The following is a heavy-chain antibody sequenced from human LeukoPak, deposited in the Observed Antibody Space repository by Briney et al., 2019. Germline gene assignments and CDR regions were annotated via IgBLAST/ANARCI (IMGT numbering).Heavy chain of an antibody. V-gene: IGHV3-48*02. CDR3: APDGIAVARGFDY. CDR1: GFTLNSYT. CDR2: IISSSRTI. D-gene: IGHD6-19*01. J-gene: IGHJ4*02. Sequence: GGSLRLSCAASGFTLNSYTMNWVRQAPGKGLEWVSYIISSSRTIYYADSVKGRFTISRDNAKNSMYLQMNSLRDEDTAVYYCAPDGIAVARGFDYWGQGTLVTVSS.